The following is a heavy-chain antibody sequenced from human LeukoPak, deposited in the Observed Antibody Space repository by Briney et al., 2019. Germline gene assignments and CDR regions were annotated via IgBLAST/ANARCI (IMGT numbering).Heavy chain of an antibody. CDR2: ISGSGGNT. CDR1: GFTFSSYA. J-gene: IGHJ4*02. Sequence: GGSLRLSCAASGFTFSSYAMSWVRQAPGKGLEWVSAISGSGGNTYYADSVKGRFTISRDNSKNTLYLQMNSLRAEDTAVYYCAKDGDSSGLGNWGQGTLVTVSS. D-gene: IGHD6-19*01. CDR3: AKDGDSSGLGN. V-gene: IGHV3-23*01.